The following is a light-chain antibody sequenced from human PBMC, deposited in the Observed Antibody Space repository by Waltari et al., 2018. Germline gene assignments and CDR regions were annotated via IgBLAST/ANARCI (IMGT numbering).Light chain of an antibody. CDR3: SSYAGSNKGV. CDR2: EVT. CDR1: SSDVGAYNY. J-gene: IGLJ2*01. Sequence: QSALTQPPSASGSPGQSVTISCTGTSSDVGAYNYVSWYQQHPGKAPKLMIYEVTKRPSGVPDRFSGSKSGNTASLTVSGPQAEDEADYYCSSYAGSNKGVFGGGTHLTVL. V-gene: IGLV2-8*01.